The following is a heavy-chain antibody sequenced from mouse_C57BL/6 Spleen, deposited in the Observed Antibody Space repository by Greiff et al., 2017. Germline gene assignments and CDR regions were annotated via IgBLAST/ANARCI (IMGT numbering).Heavy chain of an antibody. V-gene: IGHV1-7*01. CDR3: ASTAQATYYAMDY. CDR1: GYTFTSYW. Sequence: QVHVKQSGAELAKPGASVKLSCKASGYTFTSYWMHWVKQRPGQGLEWIGYINPSSGYTKYNQKFKDKATLTADKSSSTAYMQLSSLTYEDSAVYYCASTAQATYYAMDYWGQGTSVTVSS. J-gene: IGHJ4*01. D-gene: IGHD3-2*02. CDR2: INPSSGYT.